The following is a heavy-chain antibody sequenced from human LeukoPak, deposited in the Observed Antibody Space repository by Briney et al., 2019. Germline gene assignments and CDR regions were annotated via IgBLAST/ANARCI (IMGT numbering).Heavy chain of an antibody. Sequence: ASVRVSCKASGYTFTSNGISWVRQAPGQGLEWMGWISTYNGNTNYAQKVQGRVTMTTDTSTSTAYMELRSLRSDDTAVYCCARVFQSLFPYCSNTNCFYGAFDIWGQGTMVTVSS. J-gene: IGHJ3*02. CDR2: ISTYNGNT. D-gene: IGHD2-2*01. CDR1: GYTFTSNG. V-gene: IGHV1-18*01. CDR3: ARVFQSLFPYCSNTNCFYGAFDI.